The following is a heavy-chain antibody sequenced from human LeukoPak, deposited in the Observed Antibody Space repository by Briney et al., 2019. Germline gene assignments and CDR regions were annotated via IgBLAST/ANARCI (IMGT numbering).Heavy chain of an antibody. CDR3: ARGTAAGDYYYYALDV. D-gene: IGHD6-13*01. CDR1: GGSISSYY. V-gene: IGHV4-59*12. CDR2: IYYSGST. J-gene: IGHJ6*02. Sequence: SETLSLTCTVSGGSISSYYWSWIRQPPGKGLEWIGYIYYSGSTNYNPSLKSRVTISVDTSKNQFSLKLSSVTAADTAVYYCARGTAAGDYYYYALDVWGQGTTVTVSS.